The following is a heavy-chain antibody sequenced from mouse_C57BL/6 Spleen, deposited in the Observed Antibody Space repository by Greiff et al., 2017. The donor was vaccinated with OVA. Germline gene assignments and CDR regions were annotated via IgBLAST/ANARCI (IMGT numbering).Heavy chain of an antibody. J-gene: IGHJ3*01. V-gene: IGHV1-18*01. CDR1: GYTFTDYN. D-gene: IGHD2-4*01. Sequence: EVQLQQSGPELVKPGASVKIPCKASGYTFTDYNMDWVKQSHGKSLEWIGDINPNNGGTIYNQKFKGKATLTVAKSSSTAYMALRSLTSEDTAVYYCARRDYDYDSFAYWGQGTLVTVSA. CDR3: ARRDYDYDSFAY. CDR2: INPNNGGT.